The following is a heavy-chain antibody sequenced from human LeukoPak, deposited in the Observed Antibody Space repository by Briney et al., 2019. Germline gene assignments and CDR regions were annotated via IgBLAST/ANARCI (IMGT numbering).Heavy chain of an antibody. V-gene: IGHV1-2*02. CDR2: INPNSGGT. CDR1: GYTFTGYY. Sequence: GASVKVSCKASGYTFTGYYMHWVRQAPGQGLEWMGWINPNSGGTNYAQKFQGRVSMTRDTSISTAYMELSRLRPDDTAGYYCARGEANWYDAFDIWGQGTMVTVSS. CDR3: ARGEANWYDAFDI. D-gene: IGHD7-27*01. J-gene: IGHJ3*02.